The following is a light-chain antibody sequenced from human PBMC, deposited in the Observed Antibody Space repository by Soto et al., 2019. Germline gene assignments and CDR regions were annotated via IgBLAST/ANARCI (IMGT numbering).Light chain of an antibody. CDR1: ESVSAN. CDR3: QHYYNWPLT. CDR2: GAS. V-gene: IGKV3-15*01. J-gene: IGKJ4*01. Sequence: EIVMTQSPATLSVSQGERATLACRSSESVSANLARYQQKPGQGPRLLIYGASTRATGIPARFSGSGSGTEFTLTISTLQSEDFAFYYCQHYYNWPLTFGGRTKVEIK.